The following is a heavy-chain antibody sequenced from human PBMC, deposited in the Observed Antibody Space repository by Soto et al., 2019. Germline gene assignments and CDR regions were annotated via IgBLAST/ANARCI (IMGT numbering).Heavy chain of an antibody. CDR2: IYPGDSDT. CDR3: ASGAHYYGSGNYYYGMDV. V-gene: IGHV5-51*01. CDR1: GYSFTSYW. D-gene: IGHD3-10*01. J-gene: IGHJ6*02. Sequence: GESLKISCKGSGYSFTSYWIGWVRQMPGKGLEWMGIIYPGDSDTRYSPSFQGQVTISADKSISTAYLQWSSLKVSDTAMYYCASGAHYYGSGNYYYGMDVWGQGTTVTVSS.